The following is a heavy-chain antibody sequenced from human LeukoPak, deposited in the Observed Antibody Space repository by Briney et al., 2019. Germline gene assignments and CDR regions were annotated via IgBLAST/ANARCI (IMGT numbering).Heavy chain of an antibody. V-gene: IGHV4-39*01. CDR3: ASQGYCSSTSCYTLFRPEYFQH. CDR2: IYYSGST. D-gene: IGHD2-2*02. CDR1: GGSISSSSYY. Sequence: PSETLSRTCTVSGGSISSSSYYWGWIRQPPGKGLDWLGSIYYSGSTYYNPSLKSRVTISVDTSKNQFSLKLSSVTAADTAVYYCASQGYCSSTSCYTLFRPEYFQHWGQGTLVTVSS. J-gene: IGHJ1*01.